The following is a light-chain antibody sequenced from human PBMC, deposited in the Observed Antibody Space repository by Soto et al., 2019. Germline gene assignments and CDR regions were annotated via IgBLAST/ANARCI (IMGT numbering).Light chain of an antibody. CDR1: SSNIGSNT. CDR2: SNN. CDR3: AAWDDSLNGFYV. V-gene: IGLV1-44*01. J-gene: IGLJ1*01. Sequence: QSVLTQPPSASGTPGQRVTISCSGSSSNIGSNTVNWYQQHPETAPKPLIYSNNQRPSGVPDRFSRSKSGNSASLAISGLQSEDEADYYCAAWDDSLNGFYVFGTGTKVTVL.